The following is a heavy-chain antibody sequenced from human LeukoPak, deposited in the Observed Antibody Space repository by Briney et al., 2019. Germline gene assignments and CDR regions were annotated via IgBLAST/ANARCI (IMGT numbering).Heavy chain of an antibody. Sequence: ASVKVSCKASGYTFTGYYMHWVRQAPGPGLEWLGRINPNSGGTNDAQNFQGRVTMTRDTSMNTAYMELSRLRGDDTAVYYCARDRSGYSYGEPLDHWGQGTLVIVSS. CDR3: ARDRSGYSYGEPLDH. CDR2: INPNSGGT. D-gene: IGHD5-18*01. CDR1: GYTFTGYY. V-gene: IGHV1-2*06. J-gene: IGHJ4*02.